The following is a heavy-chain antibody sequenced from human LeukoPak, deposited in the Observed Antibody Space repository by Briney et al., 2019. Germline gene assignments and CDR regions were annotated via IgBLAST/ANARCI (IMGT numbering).Heavy chain of an antibody. J-gene: IGHJ4*02. V-gene: IGHV4-39*07. D-gene: IGHD3-10*01. CDR3: ARGPPRQYYGSGSYSFDY. Sequence: SETLSLTCTVSGGSISSSSYYWGWIRQPPGKGLEWIGSIYYSGSTYYNPSLKSRVTISVDTSKNQFSLKLSSVTAADTAVYYCARGPPRQYYGSGSYSFDYWGQGTLVTVSS. CDR1: GGSISSSSYY. CDR2: IYYSGST.